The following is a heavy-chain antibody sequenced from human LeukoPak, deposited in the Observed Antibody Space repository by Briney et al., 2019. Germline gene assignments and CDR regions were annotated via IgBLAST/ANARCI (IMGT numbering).Heavy chain of an antibody. V-gene: IGHV3-48*03. Sequence: GGSLRLSCAASGFTFSSYEMNWVRQAPGKGLEWLSYISSGGSTIYYADSVKGRFTISRDNAKHSLYLQMNSLRAEDTAVYYCASSDFWSGYDRGGDWGQGTLVTVSS. D-gene: IGHD3-3*01. CDR1: GFTFSSYE. CDR3: ASSDFWSGYDRGGD. J-gene: IGHJ4*02. CDR2: ISSGGSTI.